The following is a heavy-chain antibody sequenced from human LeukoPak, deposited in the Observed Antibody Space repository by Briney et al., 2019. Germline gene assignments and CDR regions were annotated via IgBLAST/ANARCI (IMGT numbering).Heavy chain of an antibody. CDR1: GFPFSSYE. Sequence: GGSLRLSCAASGFPFSSYEMNWVRQAPRKRLQWVSYISSSGNKIYYAASVKGRFTISRDNAKNSLYLQIDSLRAEDTAVYYCARGQRPQYTSTWDNWFDPWGQGTQVTVSS. J-gene: IGHJ5*02. D-gene: IGHD2-2*01. CDR2: ISSSGNKI. CDR3: ARGQRPQYTSTWDNWFDP. V-gene: IGHV3-48*03.